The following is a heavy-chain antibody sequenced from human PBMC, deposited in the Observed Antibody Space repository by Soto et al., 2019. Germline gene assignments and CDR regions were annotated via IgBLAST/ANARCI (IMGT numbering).Heavy chain of an antibody. Sequence: SETLSLTCSVSGGSLSDGDYFWSWIRQPPGKGLEWIGHIYHRGNTYTNPSLKSRLTISVDTSKNQFSLNLNSVTAADTAVYYCARVARELLEAFDYWGQGTLVTVSS. CDR2: IYHRGNT. D-gene: IGHD1-26*01. V-gene: IGHV4-30-4*01. CDR1: GGSLSDGDYF. CDR3: ARVARELLEAFDY. J-gene: IGHJ4*02.